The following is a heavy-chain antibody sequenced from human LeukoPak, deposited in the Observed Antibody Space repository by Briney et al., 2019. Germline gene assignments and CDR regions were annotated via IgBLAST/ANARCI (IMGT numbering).Heavy chain of an antibody. Sequence: SETLSLTCTVSGGSISSSSYYWDWIRQPPGKGLEWLGSIYYSGSTYYNPSLKNRVTISVGPSKNQFSLKLNSLTAAGTALYYCARSAGPQLLSWFAPGGRGTRVPVP. CDR1: GGSISSSSYY. CDR3: ARSAGPQLLSWFAP. J-gene: IGHJ5*02. V-gene: IGHV4-39*01. CDR2: IYYSGST. D-gene: IGHD2-2*01.